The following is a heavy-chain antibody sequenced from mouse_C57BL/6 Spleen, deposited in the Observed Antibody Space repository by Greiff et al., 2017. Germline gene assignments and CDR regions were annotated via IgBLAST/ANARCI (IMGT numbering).Heavy chain of an antibody. Sequence: QVQLQQSGPELVKPGASVKISCTASGFAFSSSWMNWVKQRPGQGLEWIGRIYPGDGDTNYAAKFKGKATLTADKSSSTAYMQLSSLTSEDSAVFYCARSGTTVVVPFDYWGQGTTLTVSS. CDR2: IYPGDGDT. D-gene: IGHD1-1*01. V-gene: IGHV1-82*01. CDR1: GFAFSSSW. J-gene: IGHJ2*01. CDR3: ARSGTTVVVPFDY.